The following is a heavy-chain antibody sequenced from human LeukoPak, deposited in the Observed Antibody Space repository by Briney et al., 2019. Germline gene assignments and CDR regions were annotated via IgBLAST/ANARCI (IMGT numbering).Heavy chain of an antibody. CDR2: IKQDGSEK. Sequence: GGSLRLSCAASGFTFSSYWMSWVRQAPGKGLEWVANIKQDGSEKYYVDSVKGRFTISRDNAKNSLYLQMNSLRAEDTAVYYCARRLSPSSSWYPPYYYYYYMDVWGKGTTVTVSS. V-gene: IGHV3-7*01. CDR1: GFTFSSYW. CDR3: ARRLSPSSSWYPPYYYYYYMDV. J-gene: IGHJ6*03. D-gene: IGHD6-13*01.